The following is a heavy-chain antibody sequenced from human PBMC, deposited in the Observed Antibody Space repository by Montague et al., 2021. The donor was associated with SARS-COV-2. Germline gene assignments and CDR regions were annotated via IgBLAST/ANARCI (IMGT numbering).Heavy chain of an antibody. Sequence: SETLSLTCAVYGGSFSDYHCTWIRQSPGGGLEWMGQSNYHGSTKYNPSPRSRVTISIDTSKNKYSLKLTSVTAADTAVDYCARGAPDYWGQGTLVSVSS. CDR1: GGSFSDYH. J-gene: IGHJ4*02. CDR3: ARGAPDY. V-gene: IGHV4-34*01. CDR2: SNYHGST.